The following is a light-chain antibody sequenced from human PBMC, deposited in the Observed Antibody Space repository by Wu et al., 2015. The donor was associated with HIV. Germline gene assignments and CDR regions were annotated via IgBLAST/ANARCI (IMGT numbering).Light chain of an antibody. CDR1: RGISSY. J-gene: IGKJ2*01. CDR3: QQLNSYPPYT. CDR2: AAS. Sequence: DIQLTQSPSFLSASVGGRVTITCRASRGISSYLAWYQQKPGKAPKLLIYAASTLQSGVPSRFSGSGSGTEFTLTISSLQPEDFATYYCQQLNSYPPYTFGQGTKLE. V-gene: IGKV1-9*01.